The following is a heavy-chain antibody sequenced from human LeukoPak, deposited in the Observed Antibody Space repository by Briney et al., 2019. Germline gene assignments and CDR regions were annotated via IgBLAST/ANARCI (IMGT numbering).Heavy chain of an antibody. V-gene: IGHV4-59*01. Sequence: SETLSLTCTVSGGSISSYYWSWIRQPPGKGLEWIGYIYYSGSTNYNPSLKSRVTISVDTSKNQFSLKLSSVTAADTAVYYCAKNYLLLSYWGQGTLVTVSS. D-gene: IGHD2-2*01. CDR3: AKNYLLLSY. CDR1: GGSISSYY. CDR2: IYYSGST. J-gene: IGHJ4*02.